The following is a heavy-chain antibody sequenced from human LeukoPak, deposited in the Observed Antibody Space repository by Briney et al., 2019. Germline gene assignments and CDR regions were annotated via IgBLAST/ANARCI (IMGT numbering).Heavy chain of an antibody. Sequence: GESLKISCMGSGYSFTSYWIGWVRHMPGKGLEWMGNIYPGDSDTRYSPSFQGQVTISADKSISTANLQWSSLKASDTAIYYCARHRQWLAGGWFDPWGQGTLVTVSS. CDR3: ARHRQWLAGGWFDP. V-gene: IGHV5-51*01. D-gene: IGHD6-19*01. CDR2: IYPGDSDT. J-gene: IGHJ5*02. CDR1: GYSFTSYW.